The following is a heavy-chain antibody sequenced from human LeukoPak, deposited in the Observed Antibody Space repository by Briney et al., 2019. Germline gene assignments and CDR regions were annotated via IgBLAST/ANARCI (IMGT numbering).Heavy chain of an antibody. V-gene: IGHV3-53*01. CDR3: ARGITYNRNDLIEAFDI. CDR2: IYSGGST. Sequence: GGSLRLSCAASGFTVSSNYMSRVRQAPGKGLEWVSVIYSGGSTYYADSVKGRFTISRDNFKNTLYLQMNSLRAEDTAVYYCARGITYNRNDLIEAFDIWGQGTMVTVSS. CDR1: GFTVSSNY. D-gene: IGHD1-1*01. J-gene: IGHJ3*02.